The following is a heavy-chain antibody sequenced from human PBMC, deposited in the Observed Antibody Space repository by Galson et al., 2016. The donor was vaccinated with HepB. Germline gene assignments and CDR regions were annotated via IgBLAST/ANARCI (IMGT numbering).Heavy chain of an antibody. CDR2: IDGVGGSI. CDR3: ARGSQGFY. Sequence: SLRLSCAASGFTFRNYWMHWVRQAPGKGLVWVARIDGVGGSITYAGSVKGRFTISRDNAKNTLYLEMNSLRVEDTAVYYRARGSQGFYWGQGTLVTVSS. CDR1: GFTFRNYW. V-gene: IGHV3-74*01. J-gene: IGHJ4*02.